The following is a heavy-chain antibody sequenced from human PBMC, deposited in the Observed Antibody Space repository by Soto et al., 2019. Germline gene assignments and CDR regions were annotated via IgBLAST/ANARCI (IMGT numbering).Heavy chain of an antibody. V-gene: IGHV3-21*01. Sequence: EVQVVESGGGLVQPGGSLTLSCNFTFSLYSMNWVRQAPGKGLEWVASISSGAAYIKYADSVQGRFTISRDNAKSSVSLPMRSLRVEDTAVNFYMSDEGGSEASWLHPWGQGTQVTVS. CDR1: TFSLYS. D-gene: IGHD1-26*01. J-gene: IGHJ5*02. CDR2: ISSGAAYI. CDR3: MSDEGGSEASWLHP.